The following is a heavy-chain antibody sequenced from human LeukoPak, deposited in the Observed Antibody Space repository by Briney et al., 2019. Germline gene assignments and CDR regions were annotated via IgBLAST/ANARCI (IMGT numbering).Heavy chain of an antibody. CDR2: VSGSGRNT. V-gene: IGHV3-23*01. D-gene: IGHD3-22*01. CDR1: GFTFSNYA. Sequence: GGSLRLSCAGSGFTFSNYAMTWVRQAPGKGLEWVSSVSGSGRNTFYPDSVEGRFTISRDNAKNRLFLQMSSLRAEDTALYYCAREGEYYDRSDDYYGMDVWGQGTTVTVS. J-gene: IGHJ6*02. CDR3: AREGEYYDRSDDYYGMDV.